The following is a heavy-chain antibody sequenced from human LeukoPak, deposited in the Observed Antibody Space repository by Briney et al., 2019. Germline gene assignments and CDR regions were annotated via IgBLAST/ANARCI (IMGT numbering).Heavy chain of an antibody. V-gene: IGHV4-39*01. J-gene: IGHJ4*02. CDR3: ARQRRSLLSPFDY. D-gene: IGHD3-16*02. CDR2: IYYSGST. Sequence: SETLSLTCTVSGGSISSSSYYWGWIRQPPGKGLEWIGSIYYSGSTYYNPPLKSRVTISVDTSKNQFSLKLSSVTAADTAVYYCARQRRSLLSPFDYWGQGTLVTVSS. CDR1: GGSISSSSYY.